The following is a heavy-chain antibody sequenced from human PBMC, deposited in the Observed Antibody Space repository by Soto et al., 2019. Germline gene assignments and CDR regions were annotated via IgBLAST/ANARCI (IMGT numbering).Heavy chain of an antibody. CDR2: IIPIFGTA. Sequence: QVQLVQSGAEVKKPGSSVNVSCKASGGTFSSYAISWFRQSPGQGLEWMGGIIPIFGTANYAQKFQGRVTITADESTSTDYMELSSLRSEETAVEYWARVLFRSSLIDYWGQGTLVTVSS. V-gene: IGHV1-69*01. J-gene: IGHJ4*02. CDR3: ARVLFRSSLIDY. D-gene: IGHD6-13*01. CDR1: GGTFSSYA.